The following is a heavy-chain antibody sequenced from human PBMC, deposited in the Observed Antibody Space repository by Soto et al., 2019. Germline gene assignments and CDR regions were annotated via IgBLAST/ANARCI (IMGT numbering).Heavy chain of an antibody. CDR1: GSTFSSYA. CDR3: ASHSGSSPEGQYYYVMDV. Sequence: QVQLVQSGAEVKKPGSSVKVSCKASGSTFSSYAISWVRQAPGQGLEWMGGIIPIFGTADYAQKFQGRVTITADESTSTAYMELSSLRSEDTAVYYCASHSGSSPEGQYYYVMDVWGQGTTVTVSS. J-gene: IGHJ6*02. V-gene: IGHV1-69*12. D-gene: IGHD1-26*01. CDR2: IIPIFGTA.